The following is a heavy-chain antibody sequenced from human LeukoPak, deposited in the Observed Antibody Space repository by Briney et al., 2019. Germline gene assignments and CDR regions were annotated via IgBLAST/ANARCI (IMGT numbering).Heavy chain of an antibody. V-gene: IGHV4-30-4*01. Sequence: PSETLSLTCTVSGGSISSGDYYWSWIRQPPGKGLEWIGYIYYSGSTYYNPSLKSRVTISVDTSKSQFSLKLSSVTAADTAVYYCASSYGSGTPYYFDYWGQGTLVTVSS. CDR2: IYYSGST. CDR3: ASSYGSGTPYYFDY. D-gene: IGHD3-10*01. CDR1: GGSISSGDYY. J-gene: IGHJ4*02.